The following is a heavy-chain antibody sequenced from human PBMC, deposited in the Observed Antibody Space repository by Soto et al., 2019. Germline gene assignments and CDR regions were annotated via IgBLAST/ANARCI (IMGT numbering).Heavy chain of an antibody. CDR3: AADGIAAAGTDYYYGMDV. CDR1: GFTFTSSA. D-gene: IGHD6-13*01. Sequence: ASVKVSCKASGFTFTSSAVQWVRQARGQRLEWIGWIAVGSGNTNYAQKFQERVTITRDMSTSTAYMELSSLRSEDTVVYYCAADGIAAAGTDYYYGMDVWGQGTTVTVSS. V-gene: IGHV1-58*01. J-gene: IGHJ6*02. CDR2: IAVGSGNT.